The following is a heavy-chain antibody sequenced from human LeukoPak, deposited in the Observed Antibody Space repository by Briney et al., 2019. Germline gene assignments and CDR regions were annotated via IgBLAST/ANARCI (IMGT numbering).Heavy chain of an antibody. CDR3: ARGGDTANWFDP. D-gene: IGHD5-18*01. J-gene: IGHJ5*02. Sequence: PSETLSLTCTVSGSSISGGYYWGWIGQPPGKGREWIGSIYYSGSTYYNPSLKSRVTISVDTSKNQFSPKLSSVTAADTAVYYCARGGDTANWFDPWGQGTLVTVSS. V-gene: IGHV4-38-2*02. CDR1: GSSISGGYY. CDR2: IYYSGST.